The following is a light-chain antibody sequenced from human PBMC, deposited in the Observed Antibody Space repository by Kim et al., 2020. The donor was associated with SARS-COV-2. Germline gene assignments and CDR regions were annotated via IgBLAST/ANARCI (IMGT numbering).Light chain of an antibody. CDR3: QQYGASPRT. J-gene: IGKJ2*01. V-gene: IGKV3-20*01. CDR2: AAS. CDR1: KTGGSTD. Sequence: LPPGERVIPSGRARKTGGSTDLAWYQQKQGQAPRLLVYAASVRATGIPDRFSGSGSGTNFTLSISRLEPEDVAVYYCQQYGASPRTFGQGTKLEI.